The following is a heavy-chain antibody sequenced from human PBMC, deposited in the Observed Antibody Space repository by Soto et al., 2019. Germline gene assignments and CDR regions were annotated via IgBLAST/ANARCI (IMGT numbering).Heavy chain of an antibody. CDR1: GGSISSSY. J-gene: IGHJ5*02. CDR2: IYDDGPA. D-gene: IGHD2-15*01. Sequence: SSETLSLTCTVSGGSISSSYWSWIRQPPGKGLEWLAYIYDDGPANYNPSLKSRATISLDMSKNQFSLKLTSVTAADTAVYYCARDKYCSGGSCRKNWFDPWGQGTLVTVSS. CDR3: ARDKYCSGGSCRKNWFDP. V-gene: IGHV4-59*01.